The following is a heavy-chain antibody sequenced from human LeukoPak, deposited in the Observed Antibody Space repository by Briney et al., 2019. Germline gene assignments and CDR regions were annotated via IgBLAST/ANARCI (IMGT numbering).Heavy chain of an antibody. J-gene: IGHJ4*02. CDR2: INHSGST. CDR3: ARLGVSSGWYGGDY. Sequence: PSETLSLTCAVYGGSFSGYYWSWIRQPPGKGLEWIGEINHSGSTNYNPSLKSRVTISVDTSKNQFSLKLSSVAAADTAVYYCARLGVSSGWYGGDYWGQGTLVTVSS. V-gene: IGHV4-34*01. D-gene: IGHD6-19*01. CDR1: GGSFSGYY.